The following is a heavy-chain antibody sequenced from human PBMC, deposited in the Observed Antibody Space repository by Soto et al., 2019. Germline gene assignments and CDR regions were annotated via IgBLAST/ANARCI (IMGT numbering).Heavy chain of an antibody. D-gene: IGHD1-1*01. CDR3: ARLEHNFGPHDY. Sequence: QVQLAQSGAEVKKPGASVTVSCKASGYTFSSYGISWVRQAPGQGLEWVGWISVHNGYTKYAAELQGRVTMTTDTSTSTAYMELRSLRSDDSAVYYCARLEHNFGPHDYWGQGTLVTVTS. CDR1: GYTFSSYG. V-gene: IGHV1-18*01. J-gene: IGHJ4*02. CDR2: ISVHNGYT.